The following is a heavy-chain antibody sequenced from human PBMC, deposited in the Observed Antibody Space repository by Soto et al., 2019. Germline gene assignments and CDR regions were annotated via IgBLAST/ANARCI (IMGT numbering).Heavy chain of an antibody. CDR3: VHSRCGGDCLRSYSSHYYYGMDV. Sequence: QITLKESGPTLVKPTQTLTLTCTFSGFSLSTGGLGVGWIRQPPGEALEWLALIYWDDDKRYSPSLRSRLTIPKDTSKNQVVLIMTNMGPVDTATYYCVHSRCGGDCLRSYSSHYYYGMDVWGQGTTVTVSS. CDR1: GFSLSTGGLG. D-gene: IGHD2-21*02. V-gene: IGHV2-5*02. J-gene: IGHJ6*02. CDR2: IYWDDDK.